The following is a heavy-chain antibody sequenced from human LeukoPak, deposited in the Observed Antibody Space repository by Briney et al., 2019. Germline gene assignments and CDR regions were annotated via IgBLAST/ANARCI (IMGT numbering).Heavy chain of an antibody. CDR3: ARDLNGDYAYY. CDR2: IYSSGST. J-gene: IGHJ4*02. D-gene: IGHD4-17*01. Sequence: SETLSLTCTVSGSSMNGYYWSWIRQPAGKGLEWIGRIYSSGSTNYNPSLKSRVTMSVDTSKNQLSLKLSSVTAADTAVYYCARDLNGDYAYYWGQGTLVTVSS. V-gene: IGHV4-4*07. CDR1: GSSMNGYY.